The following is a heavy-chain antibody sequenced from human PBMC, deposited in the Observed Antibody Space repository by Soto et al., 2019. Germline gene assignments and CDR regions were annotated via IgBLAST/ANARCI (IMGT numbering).Heavy chain of an antibody. CDR3: ARDYKLTIFGVETDRWYFDL. CDR1: GFTFSSYW. Sequence: EVQLVESGGGLVQPGGSLRLSCAASGFTFSSYWMHWVRQAPGKGLEWVGNIKQDGSEKYYVDSVKGRFTISRENTKNSMYLQMNSLRAEDTAVYYCARDYKLTIFGVETDRWYFDLWGRGTLVTVSS. D-gene: IGHD3-3*01. V-gene: IGHV3-7*05. CDR2: IKQDGSEK. J-gene: IGHJ2*01.